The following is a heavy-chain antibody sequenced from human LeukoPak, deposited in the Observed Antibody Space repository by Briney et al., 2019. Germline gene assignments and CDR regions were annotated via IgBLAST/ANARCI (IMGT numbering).Heavy chain of an antibody. V-gene: IGHV4-61*02. Sequence: SQTLSLTCTVSGGSISSGSYYWSWIRQPAGTGLEWIGRIYSSGCTNYNPSLKSRVTISVDTSKNQFALKLSSVTAADTAVYYCASRVIFGVVIRDYWGQGTLVTVSS. CDR2: IYSSGCT. CDR3: ASRVIFGVVIRDY. CDR1: GGSISSGSYY. J-gene: IGHJ4*02. D-gene: IGHD3-3*01.